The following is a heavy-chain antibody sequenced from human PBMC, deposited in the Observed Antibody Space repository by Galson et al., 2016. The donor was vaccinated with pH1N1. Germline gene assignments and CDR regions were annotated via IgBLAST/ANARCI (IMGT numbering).Heavy chain of an antibody. CDR3: AKDERQWTVIGAFDV. J-gene: IGHJ3*01. CDR1: GFIFNTYS. V-gene: IGHV3-23*01. D-gene: IGHD3-22*01. Sequence: SLRLSCAASGFIFNTYSMNWVRRAPGKGLEWVSVINAAGDITNYADSLKGRFTISRDNSKNTLYLQISDVRAEDTAIYFCAKDERQWTVIGAFDVWGQGTMVTVSS. CDR2: INAAGDIT.